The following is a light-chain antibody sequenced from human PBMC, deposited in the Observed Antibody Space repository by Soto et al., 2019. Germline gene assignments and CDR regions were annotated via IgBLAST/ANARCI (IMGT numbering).Light chain of an antibody. V-gene: IGKV1-39*01. CDR1: QSISRY. J-gene: IGKJ1*01. CDR2: AAS. Sequence: DIQMTQSPSSLSASVGDRVTLTCRASQSISRYLNWYQHKPGKAPMLIIFAASSLYRGVPSRFSGSGSGTDFTHTINGPQPEDFATYHCQQSYTSPLTFGQGTRVEI. CDR3: QQSYTSPLT.